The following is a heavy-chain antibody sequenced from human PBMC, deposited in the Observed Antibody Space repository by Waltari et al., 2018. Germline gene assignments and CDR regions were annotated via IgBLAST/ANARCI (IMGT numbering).Heavy chain of an antibody. J-gene: IGHJ4*02. V-gene: IGHV3-23*01. CDR2: ISGSGGGT. D-gene: IGHD1-1*01. Sequence: QAPGKGLEWVSGISGSGGGTYYADSVKGRFTISRDNSKNTLYLQMNSLRADDSAFYYCARAYNWNDFFDFWGLGTLVTVSS. CDR3: ARAYNWNDFFDF.